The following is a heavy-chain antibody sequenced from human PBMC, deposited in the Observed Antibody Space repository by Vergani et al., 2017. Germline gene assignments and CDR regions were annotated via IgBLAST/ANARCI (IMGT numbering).Heavy chain of an antibody. V-gene: IGHV3-21*01. CDR3: ARGEIVVVPATFDY. Sequence: EVQLVESGGGLVKPGGSLRLSCAASGFTFSSYSMNWVRQAPGKGLEWVSSISSSSSYIYYADSVKGRLTISRDNAKNSLYLQMNSLRAEDTAVYYCARGEIVVVPATFDYWGQGTLVTVSS. CDR1: GFTFSSYS. J-gene: IGHJ4*02. CDR2: ISSSSSYI. D-gene: IGHD2-2*01.